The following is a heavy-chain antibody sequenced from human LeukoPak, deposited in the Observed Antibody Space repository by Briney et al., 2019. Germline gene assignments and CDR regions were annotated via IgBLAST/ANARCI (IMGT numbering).Heavy chain of an antibody. CDR3: ASNRAAAGTGALDY. Sequence: GGSLRLSCAASGFTFSSYAMSWVRQAPGKGLEWVSAISGSGGSTYYADSVKGRFTISRDNSKNTLYLQMNSLRAEDTAVYYCASNRAAAGTGALDYWGQGTLVTVSS. D-gene: IGHD6-13*01. CDR2: ISGSGGST. V-gene: IGHV3-23*01. CDR1: GFTFSSYA. J-gene: IGHJ4*02.